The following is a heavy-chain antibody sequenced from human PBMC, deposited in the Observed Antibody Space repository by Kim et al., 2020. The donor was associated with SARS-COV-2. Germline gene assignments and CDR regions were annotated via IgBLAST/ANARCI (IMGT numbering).Heavy chain of an antibody. J-gene: IGHJ5*02. CDR1: GDSVSSNSAA. CDR2: TYYRSKWYN. D-gene: IGHD3-3*01. Sequence: SQTLSLTCAISGDSVSSNSAAWNWIRQSPSRGLEWLGRTYYRSKWYNDYAVSVKSRITINPDTSKNQFSLQLNSVTPEDTAVYYCARGPNSLRFLEWLMRSWFDPWGQGTLVTVSS. CDR3: ARGPNSLRFLEWLMRSWFDP. V-gene: IGHV6-1*01.